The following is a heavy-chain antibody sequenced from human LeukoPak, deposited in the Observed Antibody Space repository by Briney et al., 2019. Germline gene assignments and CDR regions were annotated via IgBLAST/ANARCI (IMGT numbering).Heavy chain of an antibody. CDR2: IKQDGSEK. CDR1: GFTFSSYW. Sequence: GGSLRLSCAASGFTFSSYWMSWVRQAPGKGLEWVANIKQDGSEKYYVDSVKGRFTISRDNAKSSPYLQMNSLRAEDTAVYYCARVEYYYDSSGYSYFDYWGQGTLVTVSS. D-gene: IGHD3-22*01. CDR3: ARVEYYYDSSGYSYFDY. J-gene: IGHJ4*02. V-gene: IGHV3-7*01.